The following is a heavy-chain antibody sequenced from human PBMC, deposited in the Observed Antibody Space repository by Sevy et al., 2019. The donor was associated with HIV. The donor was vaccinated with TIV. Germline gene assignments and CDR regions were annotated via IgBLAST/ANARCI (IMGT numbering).Heavy chain of an antibody. CDR3: VRAIAADGSF. V-gene: IGHV3-7*01. CDR1: GFSLNRYW. CDR2: IKQDRSVK. D-gene: IGHD6-13*01. Sequence: GGSLRLSCAASGFSLNRYWMSWVRQAPGKGLEWVANIKQDRSVKYYVDSVKGRFTISRDNARNLLYLQMNSLRAEDTALYYCVRAIAADGSFWGQGALVTVSS. J-gene: IGHJ4*02.